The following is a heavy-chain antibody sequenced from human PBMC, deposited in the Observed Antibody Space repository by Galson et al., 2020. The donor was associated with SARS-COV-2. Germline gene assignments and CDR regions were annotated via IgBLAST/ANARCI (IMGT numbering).Heavy chain of an antibody. V-gene: IGHV4-4*02. Sequence: SETLSLTCVVSGGSISSNNWWSWVRQPPGKGLEWIGEIYHTGTTNDNPSLESRLIISVDKSKNQFSLRLRSVTAADTAVYYCARDGAGGAAGTGASSSWGQGTLVTVSS. CDR1: GGSISSNNW. CDR2: IYHTGTT. D-gene: IGHD6-13*01. CDR3: ARDGAGGAAGTGASSS. J-gene: IGHJ5*02.